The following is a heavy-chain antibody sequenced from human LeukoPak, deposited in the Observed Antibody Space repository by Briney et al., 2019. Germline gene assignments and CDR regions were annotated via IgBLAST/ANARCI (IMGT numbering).Heavy chain of an antibody. V-gene: IGHV4-31*03. CDR2: IYYSGST. D-gene: IGHD2-2*01. Sequence: SETLSLTCTVTGGSVTSAGHYWSWIRQHPGKGLEWIGYIYYSGSTYYNPSLKSRVTISVDTSKNQFSLKLSSVTAADTAVYYCARGVVPAARRLTNWFDPRGQGTLVTVSS. CDR1: GGSVTSAGHY. J-gene: IGHJ5*02. CDR3: ARGVVPAARRLTNWFDP.